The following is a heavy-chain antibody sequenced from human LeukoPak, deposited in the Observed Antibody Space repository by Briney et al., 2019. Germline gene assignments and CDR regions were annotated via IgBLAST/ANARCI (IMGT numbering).Heavy chain of an antibody. Sequence: PGGSLRLSCAASGFTFSSYSMNWVRQAPGKGLEWVSSISSSSYIYYADSVKGRFTISRDNAKNSLYLQMNSLRAEDTAVYYCARDLRYCSGGSCSNWFDPWGQGTLVTVSS. J-gene: IGHJ5*02. CDR1: GFTFSSYS. CDR3: ARDLRYCSGGSCSNWFDP. CDR2: ISSSSYI. V-gene: IGHV3-21*01. D-gene: IGHD2-15*01.